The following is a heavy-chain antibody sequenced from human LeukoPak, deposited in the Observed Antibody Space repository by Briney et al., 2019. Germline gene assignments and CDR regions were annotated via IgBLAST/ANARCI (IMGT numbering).Heavy chain of an antibody. Sequence: SETLSLTCTVSGGSISSTTYYWGWIRQPPGKGLEWIGSIYFSGSTYYNPSLKSRVTISVDTSKNQFSLKLSSVTDADTAVYYCARDGMWFGEFRFDYWGQGTLVTVSS. D-gene: IGHD3-10*01. V-gene: IGHV4-39*07. J-gene: IGHJ4*02. CDR1: GGSISSTTYY. CDR2: IYFSGST. CDR3: ARDGMWFGEFRFDY.